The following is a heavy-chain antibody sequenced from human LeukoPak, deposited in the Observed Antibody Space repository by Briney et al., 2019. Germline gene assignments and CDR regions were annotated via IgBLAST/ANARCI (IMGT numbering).Heavy chain of an antibody. J-gene: IGHJ4*02. V-gene: IGHV3-23*01. CDR2: ISGSGDST. CDR1: GFTFSSYA. CDR3: ARIGTHYYDSSGRGY. Sequence: GGSLRLSCAASGFTFSSYAVNWVRQAPGKGLEWVSGISGSGDSTYYADSVKGRFTISRDNAKNSLYLQMNSLRAEDTAVYYCARIGTHYYDSSGRGYWGQGTLVTVSS. D-gene: IGHD3-22*01.